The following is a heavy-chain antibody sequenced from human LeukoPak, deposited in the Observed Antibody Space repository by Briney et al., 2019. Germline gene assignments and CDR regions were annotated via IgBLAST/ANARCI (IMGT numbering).Heavy chain of an antibody. Sequence: GGSLRLSCAASGFTFSTYARSWVRQAPGKGLEWVSSITGSGASTYYADSVKGRFTLSRDNSKNTLYLQMNSLRAEDTAVYFCAKDDSYCSSTTCYIDYFDFWGQGTLVTVSS. CDR2: ITGSGAST. CDR3: AKDDSYCSSTTCYIDYFDF. J-gene: IGHJ4*02. CDR1: GFTFSTYA. D-gene: IGHD2-2*02. V-gene: IGHV3-23*01.